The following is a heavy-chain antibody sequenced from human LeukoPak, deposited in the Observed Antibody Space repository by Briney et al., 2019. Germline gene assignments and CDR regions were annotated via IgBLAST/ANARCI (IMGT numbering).Heavy chain of an antibody. V-gene: IGHV4-39*01. Sequence: SETLSLTCSVSGESVSSRNHYWAWIRQPPGRGLEWIANTFYTGSTYYNPSLKSRVTIFVDTSNNQFSLNLTSVTAADTAVYYCARHKGGGLDPFNYWGQGTLVTVSS. CDR2: TFYTGST. D-gene: IGHD6-19*01. J-gene: IGHJ4*02. CDR3: ARHKGGGLDPFNY. CDR1: GESVSSRNHY.